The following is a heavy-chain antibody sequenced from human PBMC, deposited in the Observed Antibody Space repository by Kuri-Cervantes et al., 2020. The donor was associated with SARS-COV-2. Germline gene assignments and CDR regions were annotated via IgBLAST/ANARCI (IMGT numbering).Heavy chain of an antibody. CDR2: ISSNGGST. D-gene: IGHD5/OR15-5a*01. CDR1: GFTFSNAW. CDR3: ARDVYGLSGHFYYYYYMDV. Sequence: GESLKSSCAASGFTFSNAWMSWVRQAPGRGLEYVSAISSNGGSTYYADSVKGRFTISRDNSKNTLYLQMGSLRAEDMAVYYCARDVYGLSGHFYYYYYMDVWGKGTTVTVSS. J-gene: IGHJ6*03. V-gene: IGHV3-64*02.